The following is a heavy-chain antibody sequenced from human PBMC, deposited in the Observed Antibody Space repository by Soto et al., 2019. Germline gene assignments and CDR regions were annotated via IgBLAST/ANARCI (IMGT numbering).Heavy chain of an antibody. Sequence: PGGSLRLSCAASGFSFSSLAMSWVRQAPGKGLEWVSSISGRGVDTLYADSVKGRFTISRDNSRNTLYLQVNSLRAEDTAVYFCARGSEDSYPGSRIFDFWGRGTLVTSPQ. CDR1: GFSFSSLA. D-gene: IGHD3-10*01. V-gene: IGHV3-23*01. CDR2: ISGRGVDT. J-gene: IGHJ4*02. CDR3: ARGSEDSYPGSRIFDF.